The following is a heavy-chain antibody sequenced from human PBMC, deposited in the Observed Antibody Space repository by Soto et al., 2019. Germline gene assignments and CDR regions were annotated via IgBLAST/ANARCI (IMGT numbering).Heavy chain of an antibody. CDR3: AKGRGSSWSVVFFDY. CDR1: GFSVSSYG. D-gene: IGHD6-13*01. CDR2: SGSGGSL. J-gene: IGHJ4*02. Sequence: PGGSLRLSCAASGFSVSSYGMSWVRQAPGKGLECVSSSGSGGSLYYADSVKGQFTISRDNSKNTLILQMNSLRAEDTAVYYCAKGRGSSWSVVFFDYWGQGALVTVSS. V-gene: IGHV3-23*01.